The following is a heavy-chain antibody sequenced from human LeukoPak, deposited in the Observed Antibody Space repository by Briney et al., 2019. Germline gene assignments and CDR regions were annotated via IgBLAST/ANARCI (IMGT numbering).Heavy chain of an antibody. CDR3: AKDIPAAGYLDP. D-gene: IGHD6-13*01. CDR1: GFTFNIYA. V-gene: IGHV3-23*01. Sequence: SGGSLRLSCAASGFTFNIYAMTWVRQAPGKGLEWVSGISSSGHSTYYADSVKGRFTISRDNSKIILCLEMTSLRADDTAIYYCAKDIPAAGYLDPWGRGTLVTVSS. CDR2: ISSSGHST. J-gene: IGHJ2*01.